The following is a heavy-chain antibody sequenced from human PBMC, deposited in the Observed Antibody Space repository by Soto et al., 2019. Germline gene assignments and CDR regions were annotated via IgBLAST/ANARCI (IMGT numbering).Heavy chain of an antibody. CDR1: GFSFNKYA. Sequence: DVQLLESGGGLVQPGGSLKLSCVASGFSFNKYAMIWVRQAPGKGQEWVSGITGSGSSIQYTASVKGRFTISRDNSKNTVYLQMDYLRAEDTAMYYCAKDLRGYSFQKTPIDYWGQGTLVTVSS. V-gene: IGHV3-23*01. D-gene: IGHD5-18*01. CDR3: AKDLRGYSFQKTPIDY. J-gene: IGHJ4*02. CDR2: ITGSGSSI.